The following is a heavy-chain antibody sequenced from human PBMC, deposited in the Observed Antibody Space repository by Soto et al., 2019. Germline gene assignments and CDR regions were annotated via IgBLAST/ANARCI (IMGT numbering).Heavy chain of an antibody. CDR3: ARTIFGVATYYFDY. Sequence: ASVKVSCKASGYTFTSYDINWVRQATGQGLEWMGWMSPNSGTTGYAQKFQGRVTMSRNTSISTAYMELSSLRSEDTAVYYCARTIFGVATYYFDYWGQGTLVTVSS. D-gene: IGHD3-3*01. V-gene: IGHV1-8*01. CDR2: MSPNSGTT. CDR1: GYTFTSYD. J-gene: IGHJ4*02.